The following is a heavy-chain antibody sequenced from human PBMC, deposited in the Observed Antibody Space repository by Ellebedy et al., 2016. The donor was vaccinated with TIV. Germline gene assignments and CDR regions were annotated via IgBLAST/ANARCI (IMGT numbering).Heavy chain of an antibody. CDR3: ASFVWFGELLCGWFDP. J-gene: IGHJ5*02. D-gene: IGHD3-10*01. CDR1: GGSISSSNW. CDR2: IYHSGST. Sequence: SETLSLXCAVSGGSISSSNWWSWVRQPPGKGLEWIGEIYHSGSTNYNPSLKSRVTISVDKSKNQFSLKLSSVTAADTAVYYCASFVWFGELLCGWFDPWGQGTLVTVSS. V-gene: IGHV4-4*02.